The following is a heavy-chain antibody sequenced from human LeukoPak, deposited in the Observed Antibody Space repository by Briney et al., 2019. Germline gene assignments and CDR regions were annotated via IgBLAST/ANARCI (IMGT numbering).Heavy chain of an antibody. J-gene: IGHJ4*02. CDR3: AREADIYYFDY. D-gene: IGHD3-3*02. Sequence: SETLSFTCTVSGGSISSGGYYWSWIRQHPGKGLEWIGYIYYSGSTYYNPSLKSRVTISVDTSKNQFSLKLSSVTAADTAVYYCAREADIYYFDYWGQGTLVTVSS. CDR1: GGSISSGGYY. V-gene: IGHV4-31*03. CDR2: IYYSGST.